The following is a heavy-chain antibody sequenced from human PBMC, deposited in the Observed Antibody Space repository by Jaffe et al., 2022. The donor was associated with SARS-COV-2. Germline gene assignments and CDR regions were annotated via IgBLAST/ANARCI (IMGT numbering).Heavy chain of an antibody. D-gene: IGHD3-22*01. J-gene: IGHJ4*02. V-gene: IGHV3-23*01. CDR3: ASARYYYDSSGYSPPDY. CDR2: ISGSGGST. Sequence: EVQLLESGGGLVQPGGSLRLSCAASGFTFSSYAMSWVRQAPGKGLEWVSAISGSGGSTYYADSVKGRFTISRDNSKNTLYLQMNSLRAEDTAVYYCASARYYYDSSGYSPPDYWGQGTLVTVSS. CDR1: GFTFSSYA.